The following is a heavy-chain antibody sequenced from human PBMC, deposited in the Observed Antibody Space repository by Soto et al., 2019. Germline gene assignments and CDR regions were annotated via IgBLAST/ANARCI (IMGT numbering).Heavy chain of an antibody. V-gene: IGHV3-23*01. Sequence: EVQLLESGGGLVQPGGSLRLSCAASGFTFSSDAMSWVRQAPGKGLEWVSAISGSGATTFYTDSLKGRFTISRDNFKNTLYLQLNSLRAEDTAMYYCAKGLSGSVCFDAWGQGTLVTVSS. CDR2: ISGSGATT. J-gene: IGHJ5*02. D-gene: IGHD3-10*01. CDR3: AKGLSGSVCFDA. CDR1: GFTFSSDA.